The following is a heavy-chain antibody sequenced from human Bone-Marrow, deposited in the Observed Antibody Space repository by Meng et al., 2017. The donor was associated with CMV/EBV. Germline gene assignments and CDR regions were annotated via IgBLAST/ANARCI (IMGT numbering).Heavy chain of an antibody. CDR3: ARDRITIFGVVQQYYYYGMDV. Sequence: SVKVSCKASGGTFSSYAISWVRQAPGQGLEWMGGIIPIFGTANYAQKFQGRVTITTDESTSTAYMELSSLRSEDTAVYYCARDRITIFGVVQQYYYYGMDVWGQRTTVTVSS. D-gene: IGHD3-3*01. CDR2: IIPIFGTA. CDR1: GGTFSSYA. V-gene: IGHV1-69*05. J-gene: IGHJ6*02.